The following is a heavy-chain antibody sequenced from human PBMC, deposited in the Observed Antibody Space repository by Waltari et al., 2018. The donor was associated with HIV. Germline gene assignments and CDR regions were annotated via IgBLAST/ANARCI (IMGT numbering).Heavy chain of an antibody. J-gene: IGHJ4*02. Sequence: EVQLVDSGGGLVKPGRSLRLSCTASGFTFGAYTMSWFRQAPGKGLEWVGFIRSKTYGWTTEYAASVKGRFTIARDDSRSIAYLQMTSLNTEDTAVYYCTRGPIQTWSPPSHWGQGTLVTVSS. D-gene: IGHD5-18*01. CDR1: GFTFGAYT. CDR3: TRGPIQTWSPPSH. V-gene: IGHV3-49*05. CDR2: IRSKTYGWTT.